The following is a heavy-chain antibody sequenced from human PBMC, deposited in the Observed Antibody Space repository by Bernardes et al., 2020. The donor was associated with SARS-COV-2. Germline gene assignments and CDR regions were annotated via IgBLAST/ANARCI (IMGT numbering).Heavy chain of an antibody. Sequence: GGSLRLSCEASGFSVSNNYLGWVRQAPGKGLEGFSVIYTGGSTNYADSVKGRFVISRDNLKNTLYLQMNNLRDEDTSVYYCARSRGSTWCLDLWGRGTLVSVSS. V-gene: IGHV3-66*01. CDR2: IYTGGST. J-gene: IGHJ2*01. CDR3: ARSRGSTWCLDL. D-gene: IGHD2-8*01. CDR1: GFSVSNNY.